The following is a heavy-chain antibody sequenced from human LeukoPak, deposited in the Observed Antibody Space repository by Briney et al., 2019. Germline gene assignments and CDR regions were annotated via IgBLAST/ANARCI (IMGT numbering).Heavy chain of an antibody. CDR3: ARERPTGITDY. D-gene: IGHD1-14*01. CDR2: IKQDGSEK. CDR1: GFTFSSYW. Sequence: PGRSLRLPCAASGFTFSSYWMSWVRQAPGKGLEWVANIKQDGSEKYYVDSVKGRFTISRDNAKNSLYLQMNSLRAEDTAVYYCARERPTGITDYWGQGTLVTVSS. V-gene: IGHV3-7*01. J-gene: IGHJ4*02.